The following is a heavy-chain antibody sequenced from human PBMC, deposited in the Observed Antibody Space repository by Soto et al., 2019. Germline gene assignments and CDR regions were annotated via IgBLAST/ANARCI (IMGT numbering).Heavy chain of an antibody. CDR3: ARDTGADGTGTWFDP. CDR2: IYYSGST. V-gene: IGHV4-31*03. Sequence: SETLSLTCTVSGGSISSGGYYWSWIRQHPGKGLEWIGYIYYSGSTYYNPSLKSRVTISVDTSKNQFSLKLSSVTAADTAVYYCARDTGADGTGTWFDPWGQGTLVTVSS. CDR1: GGSISSGGYY. J-gene: IGHJ5*02. D-gene: IGHD6-13*01.